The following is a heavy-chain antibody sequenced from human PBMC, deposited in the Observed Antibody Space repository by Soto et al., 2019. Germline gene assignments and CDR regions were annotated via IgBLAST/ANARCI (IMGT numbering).Heavy chain of an antibody. J-gene: IGHJ6*02. Sequence: GESLKISCKGSGYNFTNYWIGWVRQMPGKGLESMGIIYPGDSDTRYSPSFQGQVTISADKSISTAYLQWSSLKASDTAMYYCAGGGVRGVVTRTRDYYGMDVWGQGPTVTVSS. V-gene: IGHV5-51*01. D-gene: IGHD3-10*01. CDR2: IYPGDSDT. CDR3: AGGGVRGVVTRTRDYYGMDV. CDR1: GYNFTNYW.